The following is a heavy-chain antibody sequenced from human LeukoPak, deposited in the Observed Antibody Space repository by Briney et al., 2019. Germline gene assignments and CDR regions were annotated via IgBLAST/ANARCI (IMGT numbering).Heavy chain of an antibody. Sequence: PSETLSLTCTVPGGSISSYYWSWIRQPPGKGLEWIGYIYYSGSTNYNPSLKSRVTISVDTSKNQFSLKLSSVTAADTAVYYCARLESYYGSGRSYFDYWGQGTLVTVSS. J-gene: IGHJ4*02. CDR1: GGSISSYY. CDR3: ARLESYYGSGRSYFDY. V-gene: IGHV4-59*08. CDR2: IYYSGST. D-gene: IGHD3-10*01.